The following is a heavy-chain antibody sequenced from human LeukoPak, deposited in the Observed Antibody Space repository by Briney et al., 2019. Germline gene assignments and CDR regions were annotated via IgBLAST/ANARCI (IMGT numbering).Heavy chain of an antibody. D-gene: IGHD3-16*01. CDR3: ARSRGGDAFDI. CDR1: GFTFSSFT. CDR2: ITGSGSSK. V-gene: IGHV3-21*01. J-gene: IGHJ3*02. Sequence: GGSLRLSCAASGFTFSSFTMYWVRQAPGKRLEWVSCITGSGSSKHYADSVKGRFTISRDNAKNSLSLQMNSLRAEDTAIYYCARSRGGDAFDIWGQGTMVTVSS.